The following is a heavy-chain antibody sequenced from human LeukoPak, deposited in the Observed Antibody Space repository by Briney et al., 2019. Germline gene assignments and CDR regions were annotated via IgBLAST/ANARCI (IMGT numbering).Heavy chain of an antibody. J-gene: IGHJ3*02. CDR3: AKVYYGSGSYYALNDAFDI. V-gene: IGHV3-43*02. CDR2: ISGDGGST. D-gene: IGHD3-10*01. Sequence: QAGGSLRLSCAASGFTFDDYAMHWVRQAPGKGLEWVSLISGDGGSTYYADSVKGRFTISRDNSKNSLYLQMNSLRTEDTALYYCAKVYYGSGSYYALNDAFDIWGQGTMVTVSS. CDR1: GFTFDDYA.